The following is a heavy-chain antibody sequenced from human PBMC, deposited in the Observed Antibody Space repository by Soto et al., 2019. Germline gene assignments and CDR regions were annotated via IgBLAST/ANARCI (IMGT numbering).Heavy chain of an antibody. J-gene: IGHJ6*02. D-gene: IGHD6-19*01. V-gene: IGHV3-21*01. CDR3: ARDLNSDSSGWYGGYGMDV. Sequence: EVQLVESGGGLVKPGGSLRLSCAASGFTFSSYSMNWVRQAPGKGLEWVSSISSSSSYIYYADSVKGRFTISRDNAKNSLYLQMNSLRAEDTAVYYCARDLNSDSSGWYGGYGMDVWGQGTTVTVSS. CDR1: GFTFSSYS. CDR2: ISSSSSYI.